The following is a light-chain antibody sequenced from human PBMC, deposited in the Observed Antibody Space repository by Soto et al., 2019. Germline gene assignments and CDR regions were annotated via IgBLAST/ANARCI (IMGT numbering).Light chain of an antibody. CDR1: QSVSSY. Sequence: EIVLTQSPATLSLSPGERATLSCRASQSVSSYLAWYQQKPGQAPRLLIYDASNRATAIPARFSGGGSGTAFTLTISSLEPEDLAVYYCQQRSNWPLYTCGQGTKLEIK. CDR3: QQRSNWPLYT. J-gene: IGKJ2*01. CDR2: DAS. V-gene: IGKV3-11*01.